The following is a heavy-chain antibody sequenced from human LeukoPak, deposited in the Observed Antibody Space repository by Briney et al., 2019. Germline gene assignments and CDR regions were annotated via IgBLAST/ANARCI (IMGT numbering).Heavy chain of an antibody. J-gene: IGHJ4*02. CDR3: AKGLEWELPPGADY. CDR1: GFTFSSYG. V-gene: IGHV3-30*18. Sequence: GGSLRLSCAASGFTFSSYGMHWVRQAPGKGLEWVAVISYDGSNKYYADSVKGRFTISRDNSKNTLYLQMNSLRAEDTAVYYCAKGLEWELPPGADYWGQGTLVTVSS. CDR2: ISYDGSNK. D-gene: IGHD1-26*01.